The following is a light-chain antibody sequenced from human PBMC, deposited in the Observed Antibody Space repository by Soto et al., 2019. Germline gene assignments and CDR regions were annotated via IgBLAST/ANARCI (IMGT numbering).Light chain of an antibody. Sequence: QYVLTQPPSVSGAPGQRVTISCTGSSSNIGAGYDVYWYQQLTGTAPKLLIYGTTNRPSGVPDRFSGSKSGTSASLAITGLQADDEADYYGHSYDSSVNLRVFGTGTKVTVL. V-gene: IGLV1-40*01. CDR3: HSYDSSVNLRV. CDR2: GTT. J-gene: IGLJ1*01. CDR1: SSNIGAGYD.